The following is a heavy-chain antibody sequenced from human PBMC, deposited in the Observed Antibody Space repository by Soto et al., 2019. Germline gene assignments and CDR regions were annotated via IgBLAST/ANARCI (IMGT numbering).Heavy chain of an antibody. Sequence: QVQLQQSGPGLVNPSGTLSLTCVVSGASISSSNWWTWVRQPPGKGLEWIGEIYHYGTTSYSPSLKSRGTLSIDKSTNQFSLRLTSVTAADTAIYYCARGPRSGSYSVDGFDVWGQGPVVTFSS. CDR1: GASISSSNW. CDR2: IYHYGTT. CDR3: ARGPRSGSYSVDGFDV. V-gene: IGHV4-4*02. D-gene: IGHD1-26*01. J-gene: IGHJ3*01.